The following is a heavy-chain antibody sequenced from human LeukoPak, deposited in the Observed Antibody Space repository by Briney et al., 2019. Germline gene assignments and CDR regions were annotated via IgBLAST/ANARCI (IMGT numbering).Heavy chain of an antibody. J-gene: IGHJ4*02. D-gene: IGHD6-13*01. CDR2: IEQDGNEI. Sequence: GGSLRLSCAASGFTFSSYWMSWVRQAQGEVLGLVANIEQDGNEIYYLDSVKGRFTISRDNAKNSLYLQMNSLRDEDTAVYYCGRDRIAERGTGWRGDYWAQGTLVTVSS. V-gene: IGHV3-7*01. CDR1: GFTFSSYW. CDR3: GRDRIAERGTGWRGDY.